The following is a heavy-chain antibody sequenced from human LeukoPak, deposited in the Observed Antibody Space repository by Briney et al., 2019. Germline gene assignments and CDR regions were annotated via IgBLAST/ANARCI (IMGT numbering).Heavy chain of an antibody. CDR1: GYTFTAYY. CDR3: ARGPNYYDSSGFHYRD. CDR2: INPNSGDT. Sequence: VKVSCKASGYTFTAYYMHWVRQAPGQGLEWMGWINPNSGDTKIAQKFQGRVTMTRDTSISTAYMELSSLTSDDTAVYYCARGPNYYDSSGFHYRDWGQGTLVTVSS. J-gene: IGHJ4*02. V-gene: IGHV1-2*02. D-gene: IGHD3-22*01.